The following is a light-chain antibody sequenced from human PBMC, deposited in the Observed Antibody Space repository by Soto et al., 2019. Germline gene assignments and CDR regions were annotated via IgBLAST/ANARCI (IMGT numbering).Light chain of an antibody. CDR3: QQSYSTLWT. CDR1: QSVLSW. Sequence: DIQMTQSASTLSASVGDGVTITCRASQSVLSWLAWYQQKPGKAPKLLIYGASSLQSGVPSRFSGSGSGTDFTLTISSLQPEHFATYYCQQSYSTLWTFGQGTKVDIK. J-gene: IGKJ1*01. CDR2: GAS. V-gene: IGKV1-39*01.